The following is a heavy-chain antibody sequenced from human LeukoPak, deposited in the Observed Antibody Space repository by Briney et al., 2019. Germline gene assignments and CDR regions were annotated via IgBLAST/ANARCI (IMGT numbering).Heavy chain of an antibody. CDR2: IYTSGST. J-gene: IGHJ5*02. D-gene: IGHD3-10*01. V-gene: IGHV4-4*07. Sequence: SETLSLTCTVSGGSISSYYGSWIRQPAGKGLEWIGRIYTSGSTNCNPSLKSRVTMSVDTSKNQFSLKLSSVTAADTAVYYCARGGLTMVRGVISNWFDPWGQGTLVTVSS. CDR1: GGSISSYY. CDR3: ARGGLTMVRGVISNWFDP.